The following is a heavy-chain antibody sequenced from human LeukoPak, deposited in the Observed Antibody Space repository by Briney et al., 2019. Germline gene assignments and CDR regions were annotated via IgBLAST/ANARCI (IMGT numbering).Heavy chain of an antibody. V-gene: IGHV3-20*04. J-gene: IGHJ3*02. CDR3: ARALSITGMTDAFDI. CDR1: GFTFDDYG. CDR2: INWNGGST. Sequence: GGSLRLSCAASGFTFDDYGMSWVRQAPGKGLEWVYGINWNGGSTGYADSVKGRFTISRDNAKNSLYLQMNSLRAEDTALYYCARALSITGMTDAFDIWGQGTMVTVSS. D-gene: IGHD1-20*01.